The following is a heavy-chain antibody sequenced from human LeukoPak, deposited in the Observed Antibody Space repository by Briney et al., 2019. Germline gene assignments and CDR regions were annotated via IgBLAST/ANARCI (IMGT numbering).Heavy chain of an antibody. D-gene: IGHD5-24*01. CDR2: IYYSGST. CDR3: ASFQLKMATNNNWFDP. V-gene: IGHV4-39*07. CDR1: GGSISSSSYY. Sequence: QTSETLSLTCTVSGGSISSSSYYWGWIRQPPGKGLEWIGSIYYSGSTYYNPSLKSRVSISVDTSKNQFSLKLSSVTAADTAVYYCASFQLKMATNNNWFDPWGQGTLVTVSS. J-gene: IGHJ5*02.